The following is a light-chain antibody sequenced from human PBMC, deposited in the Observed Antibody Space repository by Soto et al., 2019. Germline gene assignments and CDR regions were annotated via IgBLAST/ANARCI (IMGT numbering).Light chain of an antibody. CDR2: EVT. CDR1: SSDVGTYNL. V-gene: IGLV2-23*02. CDR3: CSYGGSSALPYV. J-gene: IGLJ1*01. Sequence: QSVLAQPASVSGSPEQSVTISCSGTSSDVGTYNLVSWYQQHPGKAPKLIIYEVTERPSGVSNRFSGSKFGNTASLTISGLLPEDEADYYCCSYGGSSALPYVLGTGTKV.